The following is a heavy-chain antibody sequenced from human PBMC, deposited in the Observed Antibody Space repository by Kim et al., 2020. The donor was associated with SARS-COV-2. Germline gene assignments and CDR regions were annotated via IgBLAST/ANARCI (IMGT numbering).Heavy chain of an antibody. D-gene: IGHD3-22*01. CDR1: GYTFTSYD. Sequence: ASVKVSCKASGYTFTSYDINWVRQATGQGLEWMGWMNPNSGNTGYAQKFQGRVTMTRNTSISTAYMELSSLRSEDTAVYYCARGRGTMIVVVKVSYYYGMDVWGQGTTVTVSS. V-gene: IGHV1-8*01. CDR3: ARGRGTMIVVVKVSYYYGMDV. CDR2: MNPNSGNT. J-gene: IGHJ6*02.